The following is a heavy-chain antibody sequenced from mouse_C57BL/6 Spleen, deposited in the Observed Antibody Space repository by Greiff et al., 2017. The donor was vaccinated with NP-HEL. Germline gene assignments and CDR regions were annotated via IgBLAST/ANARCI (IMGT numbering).Heavy chain of an antibody. CDR2: IYPGSGST. D-gene: IGHD1-1*01. J-gene: IGHJ4*01. V-gene: IGHV1-55*01. Sequence: QVQLQQPGAELVKPGASVKMSCKASGYTFTSYWITWVKQRPGQGLEWIGDIYPGSGSTNYNEKFKSKATLTVDTSSSTAYMQLSSLTSEDSAVYYCARKDVATDYAMDYWGQGTSVTVSS. CDR3: ARKDVATDYAMDY. CDR1: GYTFTSYW.